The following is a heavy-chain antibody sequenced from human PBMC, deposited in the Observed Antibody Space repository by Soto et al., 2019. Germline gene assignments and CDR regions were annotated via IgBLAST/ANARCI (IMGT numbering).Heavy chain of an antibody. D-gene: IGHD3-10*01. CDR3: ARGSRYGSGIFLYYYYMDV. V-gene: IGHV1-8*01. Sequence: ASVKVSCKASGYTFTSYDINWVRQATGQGLEWMGWMNPNSGNTGYAQKFQGRVTMTRNTSISTAYMELSSLRSEDTAVYYCARGSRYGSGIFLYYYYMDVWGKGTTVTVSS. CDR1: GYTFTSYD. CDR2: MNPNSGNT. J-gene: IGHJ6*03.